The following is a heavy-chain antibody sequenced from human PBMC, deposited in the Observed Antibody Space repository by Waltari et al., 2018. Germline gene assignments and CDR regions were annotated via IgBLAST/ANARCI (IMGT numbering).Heavy chain of an antibody. CDR2: SYHSGST. CDR3: ARGVTIFGVVHIRPDYMDV. J-gene: IGHJ6*03. CDR1: GSSISSGYY. Sequence: QVQLQESGPGLVKPSATLSLTCTVSGSSISSGYYWGWIRQPPGKGLGWIGISYHSGSTYYNPSLKSRVTISVDTSKNQFSLKLSSVTAADTAVYYCARGVTIFGVVHIRPDYMDVWGKGTTVTVSS. V-gene: IGHV4-38-2*02. D-gene: IGHD3-3*01.